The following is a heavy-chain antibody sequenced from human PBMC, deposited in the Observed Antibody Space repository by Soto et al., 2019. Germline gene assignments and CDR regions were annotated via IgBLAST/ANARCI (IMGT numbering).Heavy chain of an antibody. Sequence: VSVKVSCKASGYTFTGYYMHWVRQAPGQGFEWMGRISPKSGGTNYAQKFQGRVTMTWDTSLNTAYMELSSLEASDTAMYYCARPTYCSSTHCSPFDYWGQGTLVTVSS. V-gene: IGHV1-2*02. CDR1: GYTFTGYY. D-gene: IGHD2-2*01. CDR2: ISPKSGGT. J-gene: IGHJ4*02. CDR3: ARPTYCSSTHCSPFDY.